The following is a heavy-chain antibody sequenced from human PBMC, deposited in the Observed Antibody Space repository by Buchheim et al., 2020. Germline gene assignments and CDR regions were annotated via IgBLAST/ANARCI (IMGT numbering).Heavy chain of an antibody. CDR2: IYYSGST. J-gene: IGHJ5*02. D-gene: IGHD3-3*01. Sequence: QVQLQESGPGLVKPSETLSLTCTVSGGSISSYYWSWIRQPPGKGLEWIGYIYYSGSTNYNPSLKSRVTISVDTSKNQFSLKLSSVTAADTAVYYCARGLDDFWGGSNWFDPWGQGTL. CDR3: ARGLDDFWGGSNWFDP. CDR1: GGSISSYY. V-gene: IGHV4-59*01.